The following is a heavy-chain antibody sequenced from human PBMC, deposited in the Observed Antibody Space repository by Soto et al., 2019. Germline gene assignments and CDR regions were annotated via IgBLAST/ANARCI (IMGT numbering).Heavy chain of an antibody. V-gene: IGHV4-34*01. D-gene: IGHD3-22*01. CDR2: INHSGST. J-gene: IGHJ1*01. CDR3: ARARKGYYDSSGYYGY. CDR1: GGSFSGYY. Sequence: PSETLSLTSAVYGGSFSGYYWSWIRQPPGKGLEWSGEINHSGSTNYNPSLKSRVTISVDTSKNQFSLKLSSVTASDTAVYYCARARKGYYDSSGYYGYWGQGTLVTVSS.